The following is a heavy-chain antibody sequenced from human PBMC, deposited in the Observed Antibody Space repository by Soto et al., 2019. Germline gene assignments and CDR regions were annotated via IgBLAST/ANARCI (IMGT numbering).Heavy chain of an antibody. Sequence: QVQLVQSGAEVRKPGSSVKVSCQAPGGTFSNSPVTWVRQAPGQGLEWMGRLIPILGLANYAQKFRGRLTITAVKSTTTAYMELRSLRSEDTAMYYCARFKLGDDYWGQGTLVTVSS. CDR2: LIPILGLA. CDR1: GGTFSNSP. V-gene: IGHV1-69*02. D-gene: IGHD5-12*01. J-gene: IGHJ4*02. CDR3: ARFKLGDDY.